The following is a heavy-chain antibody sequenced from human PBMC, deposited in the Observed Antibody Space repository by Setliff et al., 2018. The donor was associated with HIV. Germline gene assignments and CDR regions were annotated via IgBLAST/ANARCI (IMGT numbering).Heavy chain of an antibody. CDR3: ARIPQLLDYAMDV. D-gene: IGHD2-2*01. CDR1: GGSFSGYY. V-gene: IGHV4-39*01. CDR2: IYYSGST. Sequence: SETLSLTCTVSGGSFSGYYWGWIRQPPGKGLEWIGSIYYSGSTYYNPSLRSRITISVDTSNNQFSLKVTSVTAADTAVYYCARIPQLLDYAMDVWGQGPRSPSP. J-gene: IGHJ6*02.